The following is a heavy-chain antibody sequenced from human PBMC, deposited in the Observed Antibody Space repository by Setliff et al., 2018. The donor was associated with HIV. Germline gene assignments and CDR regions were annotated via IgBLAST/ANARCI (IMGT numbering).Heavy chain of an antibody. V-gene: IGHV3-7*01. Sequence: PGGSLRLSCAASGFAFSSHQMSWVRQAPGKGLEWVAKIRQDGTDKYYVDSVKGRFTISRNNSKNTLYLQMNSLRVEDTAVYYCARDYLYYNLYNGSPVYGMDVWGQGTTVTVSS. CDR1: GFAFSSHQ. CDR3: ARDYLYYNLYNGSPVYGMDV. J-gene: IGHJ6*02. D-gene: IGHD3-3*01. CDR2: IRQDGTDK.